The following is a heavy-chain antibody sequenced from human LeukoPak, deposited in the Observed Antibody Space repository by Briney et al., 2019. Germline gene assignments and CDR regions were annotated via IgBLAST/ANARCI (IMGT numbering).Heavy chain of an antibody. J-gene: IGHJ4*02. D-gene: IGHD1-26*01. CDR1: GGTFSSYA. CDR2: IIPIFGTA. V-gene: IGHV1-69*05. Sequence: SVKVSCKASGGTFSSYAISWVRQAPGQGLEWMGGIIPIFGTANYAQKFQGRVTITTDESTSTAYMELSSLRSEDTAVYYCARDVVRLHGSYFSQTLEDWGQGTPVTVSS. CDR3: ARDVVRLHGSYFSQTLED.